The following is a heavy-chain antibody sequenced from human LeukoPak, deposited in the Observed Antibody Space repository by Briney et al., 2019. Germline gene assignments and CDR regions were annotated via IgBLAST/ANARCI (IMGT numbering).Heavy chain of an antibody. Sequence: GGSLRLSCAASGFTFSSYGMHWVRQAPGKGLEWVAVISYDGSNKYYADSVKGRFTISRDNSKNTLYLQMNSLRAEDTAVYYCAKDRYASSGWYGGCYYGMDVWGQGTTVTVSS. CDR1: GFTFSSYG. CDR3: AKDRYASSGWYGGCYYGMDV. CDR2: ISYDGSNK. D-gene: IGHD6-19*01. J-gene: IGHJ6*02. V-gene: IGHV3-30*18.